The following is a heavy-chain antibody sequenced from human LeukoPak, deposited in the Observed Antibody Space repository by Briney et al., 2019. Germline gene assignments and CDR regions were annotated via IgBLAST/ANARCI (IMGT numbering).Heavy chain of an antibody. CDR2: INHSGST. D-gene: IGHD1-7*01. V-gene: IGHV4-34*01. J-gene: IGHJ4*02. CDR3: ARSRRYNWNYRQQYFDY. CDR1: GGSFRGYY. Sequence: ASETLSLTCADYGGSFRGYYWSWIRQPPGKGLEWIVEINHSGSTNYNPSLKSRVSISVDTSKNQFSLKLSSVTAADTAVYYSARSRRYNWNYRQQYFDYWGQGTLVTVSS.